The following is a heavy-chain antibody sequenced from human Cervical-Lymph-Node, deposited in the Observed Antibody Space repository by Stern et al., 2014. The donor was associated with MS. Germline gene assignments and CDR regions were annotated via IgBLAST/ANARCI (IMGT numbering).Heavy chain of an antibody. CDR1: GGTFTSFS. V-gene: IGHV1-69*06. CDR3: VLPSKVTTAAFDV. D-gene: IGHD4-17*01. J-gene: IGHJ3*01. CDR2: IIPIFDTP. Sequence: VQLVQSGAEVKQPGSSVKVSCKASGGTFTSFSINWVRQVPGQSLEWMGGIIPIFDTPNLAQKFQGRVTITADSSTSTVYLALNSLRSDDTAVYYCVLPSKVTTAAFDVWGRGTMVTVSS.